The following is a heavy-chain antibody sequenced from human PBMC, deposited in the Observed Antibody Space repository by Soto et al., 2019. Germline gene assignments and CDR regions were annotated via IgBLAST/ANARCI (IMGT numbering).Heavy chain of an antibody. CDR3: ANFKTVARAFDI. CDR1: GFTFSSYA. Sequence: GGSLRLSCAASGFTFSSYAMSWVRQAPGKGLEWVSAISGSGGSTYYADSVKGRFTISRDNSKNTLYLQMNSLRAEDTAVYYCANFKTVARAFDIWGQGTMVTVS. D-gene: IGHD4-17*01. V-gene: IGHV3-23*01. CDR2: ISGSGGST. J-gene: IGHJ3*02.